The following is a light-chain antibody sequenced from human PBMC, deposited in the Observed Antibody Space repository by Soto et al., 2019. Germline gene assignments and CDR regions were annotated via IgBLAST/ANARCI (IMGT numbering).Light chain of an antibody. CDR1: SGDVGSYNL. Sequence: QSALTQPASVSGSPGQSITIPCTGTSGDVGSYNLVSWYQQHPGKAPKHMIYEVTERPSGVSNRFPGSKSGNTASLTISGLQPEDEADYYCCSYAGNSEVFGTGTKLTVL. CDR3: CSYAGNSEV. V-gene: IGLV2-23*02. CDR2: EVT. J-gene: IGLJ1*01.